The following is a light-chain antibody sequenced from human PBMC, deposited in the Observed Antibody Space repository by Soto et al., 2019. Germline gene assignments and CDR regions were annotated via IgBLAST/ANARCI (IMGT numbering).Light chain of an antibody. CDR2: DAS. CDR3: QQYGDLPGA. Sequence: EIVMTQSPPTLSVSPGERATLSCRASQSVGSKLAWYQQRPGQAPSLLIYDASNRSTGIPARFSGSGSGTEFSLTISSLQSEDFAVYSCQQYGDLPGAFGGGTKVEIK. V-gene: IGKV3D-15*01. CDR1: QSVGSK. J-gene: IGKJ4*01.